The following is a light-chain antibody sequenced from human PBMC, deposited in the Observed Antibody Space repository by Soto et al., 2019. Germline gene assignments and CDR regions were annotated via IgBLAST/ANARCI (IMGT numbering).Light chain of an antibody. CDR2: EVY. Sequence: QSALTQPASVSGSPGQSISISCTGTNSDVGGYDRVSWYQHHPGKAPKLLIFEVYNRPSGISDRFSGSKSGDTASLTISGLQAEDEADYYCISYISSTTPHSVFGGWTKLTV. V-gene: IGLV2-14*01. J-gene: IGLJ3*02. CDR1: NSDVGGYDR. CDR3: ISYISSTTPHSV.